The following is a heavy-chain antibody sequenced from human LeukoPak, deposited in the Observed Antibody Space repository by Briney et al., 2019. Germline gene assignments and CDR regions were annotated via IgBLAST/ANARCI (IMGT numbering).Heavy chain of an antibody. CDR3: ARDLQATNYYGSVGAFDI. Sequence: GGSLRLSCAASGFTFTTYSMNWVRQAPGKGLEWVSFISSSSSPIYYADSVKGRFTISRDNAKNSLYPQMNSLRAEDTAVYYCARDLQATNYYGSVGAFDIWGQGTMVTVSS. J-gene: IGHJ3*02. V-gene: IGHV3-48*01. CDR1: GFTFTTYS. CDR2: ISSSSSPI. D-gene: IGHD3-10*01.